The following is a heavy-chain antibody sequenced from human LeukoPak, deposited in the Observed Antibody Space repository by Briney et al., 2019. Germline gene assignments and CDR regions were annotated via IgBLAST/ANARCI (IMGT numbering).Heavy chain of an antibody. CDR1: GGSISSYY. D-gene: IGHD4-23*01. CDR2: IYYSGST. CDR3: ARDDYGGNPDY. V-gene: IGHV4-59*01. J-gene: IGHJ4*02. Sequence: SETLSLTCTVSGGSISSYYWSWLRQPPGRGLEWIGYIYYSGSTNYNPSLKSRVTISVDTSKNQFSLKLSSVTAADTAVYYCARDDYGGNPDYWGQGTLVTVSS.